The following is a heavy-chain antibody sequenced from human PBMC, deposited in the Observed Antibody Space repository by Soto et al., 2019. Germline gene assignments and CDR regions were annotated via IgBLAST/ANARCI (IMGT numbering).Heavy chain of an antibody. Sequence: LXLSCAGSGFSFRAYSMNWVRQAPGKGLEWVSYISSSSTTIYYAGSVKGRFTISRDNAQNSLFLQMNSLRDEDTAVYYCVRDWTYCSGGTCYYGMDVWGRGTTVTVSS. D-gene: IGHD2-15*01. CDR3: VRDWTYCSGGTCYYGMDV. CDR2: ISSSSTTI. J-gene: IGHJ6*02. CDR1: GFSFRAYS. V-gene: IGHV3-48*02.